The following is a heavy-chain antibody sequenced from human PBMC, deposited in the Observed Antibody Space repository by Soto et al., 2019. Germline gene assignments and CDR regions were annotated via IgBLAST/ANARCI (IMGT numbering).Heavy chain of an antibody. D-gene: IGHD6-19*01. CDR3: ARRGSSGWWRDHLFDY. V-gene: IGHV1-3*01. CDR2: INAGNGNT. J-gene: IGHJ4*02. CDR1: GYTFTSYA. Sequence: GASVKVSCKASGYTFTSYAMHWVRQAPGQRLEWMGWINAGNGNTKYSQKFQGRVTITRDTSASTAYMELSSLRSEDTAVYYCARRGSSGWWRDHLFDYWGQGTLVTVSS.